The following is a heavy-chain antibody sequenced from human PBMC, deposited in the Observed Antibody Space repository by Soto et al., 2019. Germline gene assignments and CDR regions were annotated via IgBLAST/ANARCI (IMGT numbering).Heavy chain of an antibody. D-gene: IGHD2-21*02. V-gene: IGHV4-59*01. CDR1: GGSISSYY. J-gene: IGHJ4*02. CDR3: SRRDGNTFDY. CDR2: IYYIFST. Sequence: PSETLSLTCTVSGGSISSYYWSWIRQPPVNGLEFIGYIYYIFSTNYNPSLKSRFTISLYTSKNHFSLKLSSVTAAYTAVYYCSRRDGNTFDYWGQGTLVTVSS.